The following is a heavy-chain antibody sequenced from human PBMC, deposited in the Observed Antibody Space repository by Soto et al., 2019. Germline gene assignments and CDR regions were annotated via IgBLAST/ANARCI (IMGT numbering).Heavy chain of an antibody. CDR1: GGSFSGYY. CDR3: ARSINP. J-gene: IGHJ5*02. CDR2: IYYSGST. Sequence: SETLSLTCTVYGGSFSGYYWSWIRQHPGKGLEWIGYIYYSGSTYYNPSLKSRVTISVDTSKNQFSLKLSSVTAADTAVYYCARSINPWGQGTLVTVSS. V-gene: IGHV4-31*03. D-gene: IGHD3-10*01.